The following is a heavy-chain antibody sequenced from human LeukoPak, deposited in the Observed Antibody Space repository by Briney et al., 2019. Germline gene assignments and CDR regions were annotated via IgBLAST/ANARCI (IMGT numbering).Heavy chain of an antibody. Sequence: GGSLRLSCAASGFTFSSYSMNWVRQAPGKGLEWVSSISSSSRYINYADSVKGRFTISRDDAKNSLYLQMNSLRAEDTAVYYCARDLFPSTTAYFDYWGQGTLVTVSS. J-gene: IGHJ4*02. CDR2: ISSSSRYI. CDR1: GFTFSSYS. D-gene: IGHD4-11*01. CDR3: ARDLFPSTTAYFDY. V-gene: IGHV3-21*01.